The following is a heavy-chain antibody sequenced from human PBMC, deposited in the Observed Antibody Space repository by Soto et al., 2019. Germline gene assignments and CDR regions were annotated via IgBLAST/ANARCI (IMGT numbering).Heavy chain of an antibody. Sequence: GGSLRLSCAASGFSFSLFWMSWVRQTPGKGLEWVANVNEDGSEKFFADSVKGRFTTSRGNAKNSLSLQMNSLTADDTAVYYCARTGWPQSSYYFDYWGQGTLVTVSS. CDR2: VNEDGSEK. CDR3: ARTGWPQSSYYFDY. V-gene: IGHV3-7*03. D-gene: IGHD3-16*01. CDR1: GFSFSLFW. J-gene: IGHJ4*02.